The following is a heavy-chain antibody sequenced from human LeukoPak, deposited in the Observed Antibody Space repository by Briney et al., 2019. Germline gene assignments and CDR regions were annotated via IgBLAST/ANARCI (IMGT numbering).Heavy chain of an antibody. Sequence: SETPSLTCTVSDGSISSYYWSWIRQHPGKGLEWIGYIYYSGSTYYNPSLKSRVTISVDTSKNQFSLKLSSVTAADTAVYYCARSEGVWGSYRYTPYYFDYWGQGTLVTVSS. CDR2: IYYSGST. V-gene: IGHV4-59*06. J-gene: IGHJ4*02. CDR1: DGSISSYY. CDR3: ARSEGVWGSYRYTPYYFDY. D-gene: IGHD3-16*02.